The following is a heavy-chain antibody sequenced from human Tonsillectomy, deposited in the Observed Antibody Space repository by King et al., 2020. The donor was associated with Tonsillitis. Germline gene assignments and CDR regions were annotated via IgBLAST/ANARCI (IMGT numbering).Heavy chain of an antibody. CDR1: GYTFTSYG. CDR2: SSAYNGNT. J-gene: IGHJ4*02. Sequence: VQLVESGAEVKKPGASVKVSCKASGYTFTSYGISWVRQAPGQGLEWMGWSSAYNGNTNYAQKLQGRVTMTTDTSTSTAYMELRSLRSDDTAVYYCARTPDYYDSSGYYYRFDYWGQGTLVTVSS. CDR3: ARTPDYYDSSGYYYRFDY. V-gene: IGHV1-18*01. D-gene: IGHD3-22*01.